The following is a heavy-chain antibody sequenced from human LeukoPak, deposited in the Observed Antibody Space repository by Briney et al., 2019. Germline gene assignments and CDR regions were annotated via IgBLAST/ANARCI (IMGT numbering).Heavy chain of an antibody. Sequence: GGSLRLSCAASGFTVSNNYVSWVRQAPGKGLEWVSVIYSGGSTYYADSVKGRFTISRDNSKNTLYLQMNSLRAEDTAVYYCARDSRQDYYDSSGYLWFAFDIWGQGTMVTVSS. CDR3: ARDSRQDYYDSSGYLWFAFDI. V-gene: IGHV3-53*01. CDR1: GFTVSNNY. J-gene: IGHJ3*02. CDR2: IYSGGST. D-gene: IGHD3-22*01.